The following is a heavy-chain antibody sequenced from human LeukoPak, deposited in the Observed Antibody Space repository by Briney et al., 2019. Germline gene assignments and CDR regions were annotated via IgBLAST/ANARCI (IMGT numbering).Heavy chain of an antibody. CDR2: TYHSGNT. V-gene: IGHV4-38-2*02. CDR3: ATCYSPELFDS. J-gene: IGHJ4*02. D-gene: IGHD2-15*01. CDR1: GYSISTGYH. Sequence: SETLSLTCTVSGYSISTGYHWGWIRQSPGTGLEWTGSTYHSGNTYYNPSLKSRVTISMDTSMNQFSLQVTSVTAADTAVCSGATCYSPELFDSWGQGTLVTVSS.